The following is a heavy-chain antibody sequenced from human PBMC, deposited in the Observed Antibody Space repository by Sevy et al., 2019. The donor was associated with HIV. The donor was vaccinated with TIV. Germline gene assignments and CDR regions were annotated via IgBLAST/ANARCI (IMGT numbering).Heavy chain of an antibody. CDR1: GFIFGNYP. CDR3: ARGLIQLGAFDI. CDR2: ISFDGGYK. Sequence: GGSLRLSCVASGFIFGNYPIHWVRQAPGEGLEWVAVISFDGGYKYFGDSVKGRFTISRDNSKNTLYLQMNSLRNEDTAVYYCARGLIQLGAFDIWGPGTKVTVSS. D-gene: IGHD5-18*01. J-gene: IGHJ3*02. V-gene: IGHV3-30*04.